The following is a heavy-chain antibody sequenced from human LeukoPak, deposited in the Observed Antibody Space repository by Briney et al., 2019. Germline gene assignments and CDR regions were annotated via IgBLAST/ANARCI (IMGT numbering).Heavy chain of an antibody. CDR3: AREDDRSFGAYDC. CDR2: VSKYTGNA. Sequence: ASVKVSCKASNYTFSDYDVTWVRQAPGQGLEWMGLVSKYTGNADYSPKFQGRVSMTTDTSTRTAYMELRSLRPDDTAVYFCAREDDRSFGAYDCWGQGTLVTVS. CDR1: NYTFSDYD. J-gene: IGHJ4*02. V-gene: IGHV1-18*01. D-gene: IGHD4-17*01.